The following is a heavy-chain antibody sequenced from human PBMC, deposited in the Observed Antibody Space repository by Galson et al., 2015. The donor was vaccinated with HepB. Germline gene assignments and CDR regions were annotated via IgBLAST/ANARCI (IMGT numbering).Heavy chain of an antibody. J-gene: IGHJ3*02. V-gene: IGHV1-3*01. CDR1: GYTFTSYA. CDR2: INAGNGNT. D-gene: IGHD1-26*01. CDR3: ARMVGATHMMDAFDI. Sequence: SVKVSCKASGYTFTSYAMHWVRQAPGQRLEWMGWINAGNGNTKYSQKFQGRVTITRDTSASTAYMELSSLRSEDTAVYYCARMVGATHMMDAFDIWGQGTMVTVSS.